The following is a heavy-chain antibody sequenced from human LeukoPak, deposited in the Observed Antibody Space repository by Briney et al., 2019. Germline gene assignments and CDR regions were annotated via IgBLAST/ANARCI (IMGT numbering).Heavy chain of an antibody. V-gene: IGHV3-53*01. J-gene: IGHJ4*02. CDR1: GFTVSTYY. Sequence: GGSLRLSCAASGFTVSTYYMTWVRQAPGKGLECVSVIYSGGSTYYADSVKGRSTVSRDNSKNTLYLQMNSLRAEDTAMYYCARGLGYCTSTTCLLPFDYWGQGTLVTVSS. D-gene: IGHD2-2*01. CDR2: IYSGGST. CDR3: ARGLGYCTSTTCLLPFDY.